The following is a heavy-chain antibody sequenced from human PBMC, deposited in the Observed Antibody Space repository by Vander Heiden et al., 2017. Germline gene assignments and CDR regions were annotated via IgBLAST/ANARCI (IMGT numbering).Heavy chain of an antibody. CDR2: ISWNSGSI. D-gene: IGHD6-13*01. CDR1: GFTFDDYA. J-gene: IGHJ4*02. CDR3: AKDMKAAAGTRGSYFDY. Sequence: EVQLVDSGGGLVQPGRSLRLSCAACGFTFDDYAMHWVRQAPGKGLEWVSGISWNSGSIGYADSVKGRFTISRDNAKNSLYLQMNSLRAEDTALYYCAKDMKAAAGTRGSYFDYWGQGTLVTVSS. V-gene: IGHV3-9*01.